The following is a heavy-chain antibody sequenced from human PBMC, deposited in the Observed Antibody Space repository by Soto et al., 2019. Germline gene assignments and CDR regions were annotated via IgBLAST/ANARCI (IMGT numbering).Heavy chain of an antibody. Sequence: SVEVSCKAFGGPLSRSSIRWVQQAPGQGLEWMGGIIPIFGTANYAQKFQGRVTITADESTSTAYMELSSLRSEDTAVYYCARVGDSGSCDYWGQGTLVTVSS. CDR1: GGPLSRSS. V-gene: IGHV1-69*13. J-gene: IGHJ4*02. D-gene: IGHD1-26*01. CDR2: IIPIFGTA. CDR3: ARVGDSGSCDY.